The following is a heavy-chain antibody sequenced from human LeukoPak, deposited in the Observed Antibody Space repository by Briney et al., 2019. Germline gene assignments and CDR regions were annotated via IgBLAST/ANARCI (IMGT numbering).Heavy chain of an antibody. CDR3: AREADCRGGSCYRGAFDI. J-gene: IGHJ3*02. CDR1: GFTFSSYA. V-gene: IGHV3-33*01. Sequence: PGRSLRLSCAVSGFTFSSYAMHWVRQAPGKGLEWGAVIWYDGSNKYYADSVKGRFTISRDTSKNTLFLQMDSLRVEDTAVYYCAREADCRGGSCYRGAFDIWGQGTMVTVSS. D-gene: IGHD2-15*01. CDR2: IWYDGSNK.